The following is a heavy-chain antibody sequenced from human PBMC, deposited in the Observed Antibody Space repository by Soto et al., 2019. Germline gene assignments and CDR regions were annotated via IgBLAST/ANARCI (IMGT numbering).Heavy chain of an antibody. Sequence: QVQLQESGPGLVKPSETLSLTCTVSGGSISSYYWSWIRQPPGKGLEWIGYIYYSGSTNYNPSLKSRITLTVDKAKNQFSLKLSSVTAADTAVYYCARRSYDILTGYQDDAFDIWGQGTMVTVSS. CDR1: GGSISSYY. CDR3: ARRSYDILTGYQDDAFDI. V-gene: IGHV4-59*08. D-gene: IGHD3-9*01. CDR2: IYYSGST. J-gene: IGHJ3*02.